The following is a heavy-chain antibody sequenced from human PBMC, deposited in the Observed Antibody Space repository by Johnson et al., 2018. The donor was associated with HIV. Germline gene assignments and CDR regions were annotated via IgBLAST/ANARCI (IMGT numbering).Heavy chain of an antibody. Sequence: QVHLVESGGGVVQPGRSLRLSCAASGFTFSSYAMHWVRQAPGKGLEWVAVISYDGSEKYFADSVKGRFTISRDSSKNTLYLQMNSLRAEDTAMYYCARVRTGDSSGYHDAFDIWGQGTMVIVSS. D-gene: IGHD3-22*01. CDR2: ISYDGSEK. CDR3: ARVRTGDSSGYHDAFDI. V-gene: IGHV3-30*04. CDR1: GFTFSSYA. J-gene: IGHJ3*02.